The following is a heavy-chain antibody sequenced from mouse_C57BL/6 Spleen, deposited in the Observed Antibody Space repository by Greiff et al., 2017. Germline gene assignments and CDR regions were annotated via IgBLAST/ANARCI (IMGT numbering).Heavy chain of an antibody. V-gene: IGHV5-4*03. CDR1: GFTFSSYA. CDR2: ISDGGSST. CDR3: AARIYYDYDGFAY. Sequence: EVNLVESGGGLVKPGGSLKLSCAASGFTFSSYAMSWVRQTPEKRLEWVATISDGGSSTYYPDNVKGRFTISRDNAKNNLYLQMRHLKSEDTAMYYCAARIYYDYDGFAYWGQGTLVTVSA. J-gene: IGHJ3*01. D-gene: IGHD2-4*01.